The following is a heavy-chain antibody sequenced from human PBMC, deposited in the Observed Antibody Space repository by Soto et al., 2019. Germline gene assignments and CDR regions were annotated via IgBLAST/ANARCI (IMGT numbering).Heavy chain of an antibody. CDR3: ERFSFIHACFAP. D-gene: IGHD2-2*01. V-gene: IGHV1-18*01. CDR1: GYTFTSYG. Sequence: ASVKVSCKASGYTFTSYGISWVRQAPGQGLEWMGWISAYNGNTNYAQKLQGRVTMTTDTSTSTAYMELRSLRSDDTAVYYCERFSFIHACFAPWGQGPLVTLSP. CDR2: ISAYNGNT. J-gene: IGHJ5*02.